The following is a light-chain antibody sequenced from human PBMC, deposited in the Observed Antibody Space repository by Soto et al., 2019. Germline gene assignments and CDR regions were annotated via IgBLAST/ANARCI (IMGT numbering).Light chain of an antibody. CDR1: SSNIGSNT. Sequence: HSVLTQPPSASGTPGQRVTISCSGSSSNIGSNTVNWYQQLPGTAPKLLIYSNNQRPPGVPDRFSGSKSGTSASLAISGLQSEDEADYYCAAWDDSLTLGVFGGGTKVTVL. CDR3: AAWDDSLTLGV. CDR2: SNN. V-gene: IGLV1-44*01. J-gene: IGLJ2*01.